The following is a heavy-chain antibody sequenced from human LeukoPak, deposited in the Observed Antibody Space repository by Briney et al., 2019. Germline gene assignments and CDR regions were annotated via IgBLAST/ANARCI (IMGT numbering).Heavy chain of an antibody. V-gene: IGHV4-39*07. CDR3: ARDGVHGAFTMMGRYYFDY. D-gene: IGHD3-22*01. Sequence: SETLSLTCTVSGGSISSSSYYWGWIRQPPGKGLEWIGSIYYSGSTYYNPSLKSRVTISVDTSKNQFSLKLSSVTAADTAVYYCARDGVHGAFTMMGRYYFDYWGQGTLVTVSS. CDR2: IYYSGST. CDR1: GGSISSSSYY. J-gene: IGHJ4*02.